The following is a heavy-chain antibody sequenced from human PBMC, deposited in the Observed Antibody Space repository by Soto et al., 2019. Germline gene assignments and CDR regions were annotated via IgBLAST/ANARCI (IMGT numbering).Heavy chain of an antibody. CDR3: ARTPLGSGWDNWFDP. J-gene: IGHJ5*02. V-gene: IGHV2-26*01. CDR2: IFSNDEK. D-gene: IGHD6-19*01. Sequence: QVTLKESGPVLVKPTETLTLTCTVSGFSLSNARMGVSWIRQPPVKALEWLAHIFSNDEKSYSTSLKSRLTISKDTSKSQVVFTMTNMDPVDTATYYCARTPLGSGWDNWFDPWGQGTLVTVSS. CDR1: GFSLSNARMG.